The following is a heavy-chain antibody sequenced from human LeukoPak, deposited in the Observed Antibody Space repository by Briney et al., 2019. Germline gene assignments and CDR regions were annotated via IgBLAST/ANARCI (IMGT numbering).Heavy chain of an antibody. J-gene: IGHJ4*02. CDR2: VYYSGST. Sequence: PSETLSLTCTVYGDSISSFYWSWIRQPPGKGLEWIGYVYYSGSTNYNPSLKSRVTISVDTSKNQFSLKLSSVTAADTAVYYCARDLSSEDSSGTFDYWGQGTLVTVSS. CDR1: GDSISSFY. D-gene: IGHD3-22*01. CDR3: ARDLSSEDSSGTFDY. V-gene: IGHV4-59*01.